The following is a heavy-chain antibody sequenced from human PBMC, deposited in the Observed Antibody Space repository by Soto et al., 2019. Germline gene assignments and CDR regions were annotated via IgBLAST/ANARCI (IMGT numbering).Heavy chain of an antibody. V-gene: IGHV1-18*01. CDR1: GYTFTRYV. J-gene: IGHJ6*02. CDR2: ISGYNGDT. Sequence: ASVKVSCKASGYTFTRYVISWVRQAPGQGLEWMGWISGYNGDTNYAQKFQGRVSMTIDTSTTAAYMELRSLTSDDTAVYYCAKNGQPPYYYYGLVVWGQGTKVTSP. CDR3: AKNGQPPYYYYGLVV. D-gene: IGHD2-8*01.